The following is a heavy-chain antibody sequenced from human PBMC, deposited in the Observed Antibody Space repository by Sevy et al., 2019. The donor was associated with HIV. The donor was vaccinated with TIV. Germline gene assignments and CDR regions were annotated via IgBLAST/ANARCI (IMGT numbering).Heavy chain of an antibody. CDR3: XXXXXXXXDKWFDP. CDR2: ISTYTGNT. J-gene: IGHJ5*02. D-gene: IGHD2-15*01. Sequence: ASVKVSCKVSGYTFTCYGISWVRQAPGQGLEWMGWISTYTGNTNYAQNLQGRVTMTTDISTSTAYMELRSLRSDDTXXXXXXXXXXXXXDKWFDPWGQGTLVTVSS. CDR1: GYTFTCYG. V-gene: IGHV1-18*02.